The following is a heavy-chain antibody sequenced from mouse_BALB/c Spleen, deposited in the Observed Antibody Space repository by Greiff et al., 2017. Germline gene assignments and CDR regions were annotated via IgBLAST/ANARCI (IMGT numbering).Heavy chain of an antibody. CDR2: ISSGGST. D-gene: IGHD2-3*01. V-gene: IGHV5-6-5*01. Sequence: EVQLVESGGGLVKPGGSLKLSCAASGFTFSSYAMSWVRQTPEKRLEWVASISSGGSTYYPDSVKGRLTISRDNARNILYLQMSSLRSEDTAMYYCARGSDGYYGWFAYWGQGTLVTVSA. CDR3: ARGSDGYYGWFAY. CDR1: GFTFSSYA. J-gene: IGHJ3*01.